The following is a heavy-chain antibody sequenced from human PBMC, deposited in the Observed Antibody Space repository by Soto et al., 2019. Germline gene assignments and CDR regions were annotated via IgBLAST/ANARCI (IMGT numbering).Heavy chain of an antibody. V-gene: IGHV3-20*01. CDR1: GFTFDDYG. J-gene: IGHJ4*02. CDR2: INWNGGST. Sequence: GGSLRFSCAASGFTFDDYGMSWVRQAPGKGLEWVSGINWNGGSTGYADSVKGRFTISRDNAKNSLYLQMNSLRAEDTALYHCARGVVVAGGPEYYFDYWGQGTLVTVSS. CDR3: ARGVVVAGGPEYYFDY. D-gene: IGHD2-15*01.